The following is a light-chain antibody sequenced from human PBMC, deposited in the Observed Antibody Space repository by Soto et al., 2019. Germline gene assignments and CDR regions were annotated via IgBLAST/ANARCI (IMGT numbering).Light chain of an antibody. CDR2: DAS. Sequence: EIVLTQSPGTLSLSPVERATLSCRASQSVYSSYLAWYQQKPGQAPRLLIYDASSRATGIPDRFSGSGSGTDFTLTISRLEPEDFAVYYCQQYGNLWTFGQGTKLEI. J-gene: IGKJ2*02. CDR1: QSVYSSY. CDR3: QQYGNLWT. V-gene: IGKV3-20*01.